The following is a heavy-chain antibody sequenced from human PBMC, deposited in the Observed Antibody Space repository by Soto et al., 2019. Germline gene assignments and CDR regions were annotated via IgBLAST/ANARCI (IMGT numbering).Heavy chain of an antibody. CDR2: IYHSGST. D-gene: IGHD3-10*01. V-gene: IGHV4-30-2*01. CDR1: GGSISRGGYS. J-gene: IGHJ6*02. CDR3: ARAHRVMVRGVIIYYYYGMDV. Sequence: SETLSLTCAVSGGSISRGGYSWSWIRQPPGKGLEWIGYIYHSGSTYYNPSLKSRVTISVDTSKNQFSLKLSSVTAADTAVYYCARAHRVMVRGVIIYYYYGMDVWGQGTTVTVSS.